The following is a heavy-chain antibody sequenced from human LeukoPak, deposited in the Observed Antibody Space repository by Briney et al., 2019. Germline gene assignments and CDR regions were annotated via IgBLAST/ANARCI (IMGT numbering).Heavy chain of an antibody. CDR1: GFTVSSNY. CDR2: IYSGGST. D-gene: IGHD1-26*01. J-gene: IGHJ3*02. V-gene: IGHV3-53*01. CDR3: ARIVADAFDI. Sequence: PGGPLRLSCAASGFTVSSNYMSWVRQAPGKGLEWVSVIYSGGSTYYADSVKGRFTISRDNSKNTLYLQMNSLRADDTAVYYCARIVADAFDIWGQGTMVTVSS.